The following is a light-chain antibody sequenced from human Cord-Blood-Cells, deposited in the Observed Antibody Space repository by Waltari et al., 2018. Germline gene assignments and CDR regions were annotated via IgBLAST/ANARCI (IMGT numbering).Light chain of an antibody. V-gene: IGKV3-20*01. CDR3: QQYGSSPLT. Sequence: EIVLTQSPGTLSLSPGERATLSCRASQSVSSSYLAWYQQKPGQAPRLLSYGASSRATGIPDRFSGSVSGTDFTLTISRLEPEYFAVYYCQQYGSSPLTFGGGTKVEIK. CDR2: GAS. CDR1: QSVSSSY. J-gene: IGKJ4*01.